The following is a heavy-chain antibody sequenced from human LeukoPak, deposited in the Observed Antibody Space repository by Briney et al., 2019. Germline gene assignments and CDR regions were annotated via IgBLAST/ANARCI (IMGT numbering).Heavy chain of an antibody. D-gene: IGHD6-19*01. Sequence: ASVKVSCKASGYTFTSYYMHWVRQAPGQGLEWMGLINPSGGSTSYAQKFQGRVTMTRDTSTSTVYMELSSLRSEDTAVYYCARATGGSSGWSDDAFDIWGQGTMVTVSS. CDR2: INPSGGST. CDR1: GYTFTSYY. V-gene: IGHV1-46*01. CDR3: ARATGGSSGWSDDAFDI. J-gene: IGHJ3*02.